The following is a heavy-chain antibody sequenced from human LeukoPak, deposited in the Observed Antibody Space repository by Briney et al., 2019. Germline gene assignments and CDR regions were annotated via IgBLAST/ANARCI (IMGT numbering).Heavy chain of an antibody. V-gene: IGHV4-59*01. J-gene: IGHJ3*02. CDR3: AREHSSGYYHAFDI. CDR1: GGSISSYY. Sequence: KPSETLSLTCTVSGGSISSYYWSWIRQPPGKGLEWIGYIYYSGSTNYNPSLKSRVTISVDTSKNQFSLKLSSVTAADTAVYYCAREHSSGYYHAFDIWGQGTMVTASS. D-gene: IGHD3-22*01. CDR2: IYYSGST.